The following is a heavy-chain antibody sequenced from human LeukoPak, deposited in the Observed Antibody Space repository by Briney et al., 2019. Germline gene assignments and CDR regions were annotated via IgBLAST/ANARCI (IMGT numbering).Heavy chain of an antibody. CDR3: ARVRRGIVVVVAAANWFDP. CDR1: GYTFTGYY. J-gene: IGHJ5*02. Sequence: ASLKDSCKASGYTFTGYYMHSVRPAPGQGLEWMGWINPNSGGTNYAQKFQGRVTMTRDTSISTAYMELSRLRSDDTAVYYCARVRRGIVVVVAAANWFDPWGQGTLVTVSS. D-gene: IGHD2-15*01. V-gene: IGHV1-2*02. CDR2: INPNSGGT.